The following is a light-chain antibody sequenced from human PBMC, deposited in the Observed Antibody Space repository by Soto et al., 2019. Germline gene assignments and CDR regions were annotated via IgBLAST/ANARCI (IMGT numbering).Light chain of an antibody. Sequence: DIQMTQSPPSLCPCVLDIVTIACRASQGISNSLAWYQQKPGKTPKLLIYAAYTLRSGVPSRFSGSGSGTDFTLTISSLQPEDVATYYCQKYNNAPWTFGQGTKVDIK. CDR2: AAY. CDR1: QGISNS. CDR3: QKYNNAPWT. V-gene: IGKV1-27*01. J-gene: IGKJ1*01.